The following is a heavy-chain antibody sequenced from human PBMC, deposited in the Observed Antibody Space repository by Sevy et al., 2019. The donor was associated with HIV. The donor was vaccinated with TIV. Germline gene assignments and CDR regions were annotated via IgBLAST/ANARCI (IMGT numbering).Heavy chain of an antibody. CDR1: GFSLSHAW. CDR3: TTDLSLTMIVVLNRVDY. CDR2: IKSKTDGGTT. D-gene: IGHD3-22*01. J-gene: IGHJ4*02. Sequence: GGSLRLSCAASGFSLSHAWMSWVRQAPGKGLEWVGRIKSKTDGGTTDYAAPVKGRFIISRNDAKNTVYLQMKSLKTEDTAVYYCTTDLSLTMIVVLNRVDYWGQGTLVTVSS. V-gene: IGHV3-15*01.